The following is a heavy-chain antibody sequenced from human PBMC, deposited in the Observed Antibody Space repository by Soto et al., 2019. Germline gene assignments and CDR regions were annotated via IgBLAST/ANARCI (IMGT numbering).Heavy chain of an antibody. CDR1: GFTFSSYG. V-gene: IGHV3-33*01. D-gene: IGHD2-15*01. Sequence: HPVGSLRLSCAASGFTFSSYGMHWVGQAPGKGLEWVAVIWYDGSNKYYADSVKGRFTISRDNSKNTLYLQMNSLRAEDTAVYYCAREAGYCSGGSCRPYYYGMDVWGQGTTVTVSS. CDR2: IWYDGSNK. J-gene: IGHJ6*02. CDR3: AREAGYCSGGSCRPYYYGMDV.